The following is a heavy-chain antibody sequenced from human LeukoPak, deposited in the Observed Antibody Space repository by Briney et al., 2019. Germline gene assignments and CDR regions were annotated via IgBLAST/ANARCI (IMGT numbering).Heavy chain of an antibody. CDR3: ATKQWLAPPPDS. V-gene: IGHV3-74*01. Sequence: GGSLRLSCAASGFTFSKYWMLWVRQAPGKGLGSVSRINTDGTVTTYADSVKGRFTVSRDNADNTMFLQMNSVRDEDTAVYYCATKQWLAPPPDSWGQGTPVTVSS. D-gene: IGHD6-19*01. CDR2: INTDGTVT. J-gene: IGHJ4*02. CDR1: GFTFSKYW.